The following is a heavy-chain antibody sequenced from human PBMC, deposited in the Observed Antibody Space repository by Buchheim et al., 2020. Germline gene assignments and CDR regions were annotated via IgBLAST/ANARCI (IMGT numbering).Heavy chain of an antibody. D-gene: IGHD3-3*01. J-gene: IGHJ6*02. V-gene: IGHV4-34*01. Sequence: QVQLQQWGAGLLKPSETLSLTCAVYGGSFSGYYWSWIRQPPGTGLEWIGEINHSGSTNYNPSLKSRVTISVDTSKNQFYLKLSSVTAAYTAVYYCARVGASTIFGVVIMGYYGMDVWGQGTT. CDR1: GGSFSGYY. CDR3: ARVGASTIFGVVIMGYYGMDV. CDR2: INHSGST.